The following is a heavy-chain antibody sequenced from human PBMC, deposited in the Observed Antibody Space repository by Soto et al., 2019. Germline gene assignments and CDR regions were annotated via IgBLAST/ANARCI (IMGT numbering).Heavy chain of an antibody. CDR3: ETTVTTYAFDI. D-gene: IGHD4-17*01. CDR2: ISSVTSTV. J-gene: IGHJ3*02. CDR1: GFTFSNYN. Sequence: EVQLVESGGGLVQPGGSLRLSCAASGFTFSNYNMNWVRQAPGKGLEWVSSISSVTSTVYYTDSVKGRFTISRDNAKSSLYLQMNSLRDEDTAVYYCETTVTTYAFDIWGQGTMVIVSS. V-gene: IGHV3-48*02.